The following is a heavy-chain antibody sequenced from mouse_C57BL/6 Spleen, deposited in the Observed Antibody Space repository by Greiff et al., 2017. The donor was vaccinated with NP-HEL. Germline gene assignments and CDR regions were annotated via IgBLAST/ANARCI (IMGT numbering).Heavy chain of an antibody. J-gene: IGHJ4*01. D-gene: IGHD1-1*01. V-gene: IGHV1-69*01. CDR2: IDPSDSYT. Sequence: QVQLQQPGAELVMPGASVKLSCKASGYTFTSYWMHWVKQRPGQGLEWIGEIDPSDSYTNYNQKFKGKSTLTVDKSSSTAYMQLSSLTSEDSAVYYCARRVDYYGSSYEDAMDYWGQGTSVTVSS. CDR1: GYTFTSYW. CDR3: ARRVDYYGSSYEDAMDY.